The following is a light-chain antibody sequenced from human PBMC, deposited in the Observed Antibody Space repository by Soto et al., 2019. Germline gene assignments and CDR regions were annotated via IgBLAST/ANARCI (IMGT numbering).Light chain of an antibody. Sequence: EIVLTQSPGTLSLSPVERATLSCMASQSVGSGLSWYQQKPGQAPRLLIYDASNRATGIPARFSGSGSGTDFTLTISRLEPEDFAVYYCQQHGTSPITFGQGTRLEIK. CDR1: QSVGSG. V-gene: IGKV3-20*01. J-gene: IGKJ5*01. CDR3: QQHGTSPIT. CDR2: DAS.